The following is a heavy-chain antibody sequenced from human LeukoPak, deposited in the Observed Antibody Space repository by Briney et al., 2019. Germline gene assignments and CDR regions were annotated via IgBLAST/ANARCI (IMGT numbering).Heavy chain of an antibody. V-gene: IGHV3-48*01. Sequence: GGSLRLSRAASGFNFIDYSMNWVRQAPGKGLEWISYIGISSGNTKYADSVKGRFTISRDKARNSLYLQMNSLRVEDTAMYYCARDHRYAFDNWGNGTLVTVSS. CDR3: ARDHRYAFDN. D-gene: IGHD5-12*01. CDR2: IGISSGNT. CDR1: GFNFIDYS. J-gene: IGHJ4*01.